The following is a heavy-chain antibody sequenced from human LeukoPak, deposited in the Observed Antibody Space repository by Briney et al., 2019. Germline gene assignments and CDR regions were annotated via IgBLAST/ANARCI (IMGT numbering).Heavy chain of an antibody. CDR1: GGSISSSSYY. V-gene: IGHV4-39*01. CDR2: IYYSGNT. J-gene: IGHJ6*02. D-gene: IGHD2-8*02. CDR3: ASTGMDYYYYGMDV. Sequence: TSETLSLTCTVSGGSISSSSYYWGWIRQPPGKGLEWIGSIYYSGNTYDKSSLKSRLTISVDTSKNQFSLKLNSVTAADTAVYYCASTGMDYYYYGMDVWGQGTTVTVSS.